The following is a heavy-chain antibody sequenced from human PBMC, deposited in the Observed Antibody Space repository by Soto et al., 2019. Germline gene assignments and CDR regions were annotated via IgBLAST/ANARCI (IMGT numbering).Heavy chain of an antibody. CDR3: ARCDGSATYCFFFAY. CDR1: GNTFTSYY. D-gene: IGHD3-10*01. CDR2: INPSGGST. V-gene: IGHV1-46*01. J-gene: IGHJ4*02. Sequence: ASVKVSCKPSGNTFTSYYMHWVRQAPGQGLEWMGIINPSGGSTSYAQKFQGRVTMTRDTSTSTVYMELNSLRAEDTAVYFCARCDGSATYCFFFAYWGQGTPVTVSS.